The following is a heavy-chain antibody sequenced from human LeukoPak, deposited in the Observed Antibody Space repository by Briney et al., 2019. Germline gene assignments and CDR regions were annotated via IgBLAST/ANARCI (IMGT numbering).Heavy chain of an antibody. CDR1: GGSISSGSYY. J-gene: IGHJ5*02. V-gene: IGHV4-39*01. CDR3: ARRGDP. CDR2: IYYSGIT. D-gene: IGHD3-16*01. Sequence: PSETLSPTCTVSGGSISSGSYYWGWIRQPPGKGLEWIGSIYYSGITHYKPSLKSRVTISADTSKNQLSLKLNSVTAADTAVYYCARRGDPWGQGTLVTVSS.